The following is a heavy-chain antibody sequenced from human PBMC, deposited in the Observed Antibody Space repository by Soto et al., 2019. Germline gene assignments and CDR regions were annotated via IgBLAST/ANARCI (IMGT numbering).Heavy chain of an antibody. D-gene: IGHD2-21*02. CDR3: ARGGLTYCGGDCYPLDY. CDR1: GGSVSTYY. CDR2: INHSGST. J-gene: IGHJ4*02. Sequence: PSETLSLTCTISGGSVSTYYWSWIRQPPGKGLEWIGEINHSGSTNFNPSLKSRVTISVDTSKKQFSLKLSSVTAADSAVYYCARGGLTYCGGDCYPLDYWGQGTPVTVSS. V-gene: IGHV4-34*01.